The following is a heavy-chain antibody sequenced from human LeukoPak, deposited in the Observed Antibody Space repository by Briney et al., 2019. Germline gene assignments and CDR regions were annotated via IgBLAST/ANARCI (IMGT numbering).Heavy chain of an antibody. CDR3: ARGAAYCGGDCYTRTSDFDY. J-gene: IGHJ4*02. CDR1: GGSFSGYY. D-gene: IGHD2-21*02. Sequence: PSETLSLTCAVYGGSFSGYYWSWIRQPPGKGLEWIGEINHSGSTNYNPSLKSRVTISVDTSKNQFSLKLSSVTAADTAVYYCARGAAYCGGDCYTRTSDFDYWGQGTLVTVSS. CDR2: INHSGST. V-gene: IGHV4-34*01.